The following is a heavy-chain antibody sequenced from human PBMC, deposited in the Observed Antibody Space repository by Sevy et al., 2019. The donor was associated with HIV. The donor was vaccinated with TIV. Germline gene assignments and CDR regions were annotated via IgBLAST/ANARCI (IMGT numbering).Heavy chain of an antibody. V-gene: IGHV4-30-2*01. Sequence: SETLSLTCAVSGGSMSSGAYSWNWIRQPPGKGLEWIGYIYHSGNTYYNPSLKSRLTISVDRSKNLFSLNLSSMTAADTAVYYCARDGGTLTTPGAFDIWGQGSLVTVSS. CDR1: GGSMSSGAYS. J-gene: IGHJ3*02. CDR2: IYHSGNT. D-gene: IGHD4-17*01. CDR3: ARDGGTLTTPGAFDI.